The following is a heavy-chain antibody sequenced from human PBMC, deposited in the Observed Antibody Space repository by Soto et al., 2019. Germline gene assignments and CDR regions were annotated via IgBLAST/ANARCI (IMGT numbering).Heavy chain of an antibody. CDR1: GGTFSSYA. D-gene: IGHD3-10*01. CDR3: ARISNYYGSGSFFWAYYYYGMDV. Sequence: GASVKVSCKASGGTFSSYAISWVRQAPGQGLEWMGGIIPIFGTANYAQKFQGRVTITADESTSTAYMELSSLRSEDTAVYYCARISNYYGSGSFFWAYYYYGMDVWGQGTTVTVSS. V-gene: IGHV1-69*13. J-gene: IGHJ6*02. CDR2: IIPIFGTA.